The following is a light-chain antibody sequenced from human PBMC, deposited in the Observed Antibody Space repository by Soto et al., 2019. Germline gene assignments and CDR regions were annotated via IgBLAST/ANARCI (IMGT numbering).Light chain of an antibody. CDR3: QQRDNWPWT. V-gene: IGKV3-11*01. CDR1: QSIRSN. J-gene: IGKJ1*01. CDR2: DAS. Sequence: ETVLTQSPATLSLSPGARATLSCRASQSIRSNLAWYQHKPGQAPRLLIYDASNRATGIPGRFSGSGSGTDFTLTISNLEPEDFAVYYCQQRDNWPWTFGQGAKVEIK.